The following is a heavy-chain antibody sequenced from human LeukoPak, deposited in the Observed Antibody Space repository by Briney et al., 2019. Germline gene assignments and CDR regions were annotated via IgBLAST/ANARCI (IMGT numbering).Heavy chain of an antibody. CDR3: ARVNINNWHSCDY. J-gene: IGHJ4*02. V-gene: IGHV4-4*02. CDR1: GGSISSNNW. CDR2: IYHSGSP. Sequence: SGTLSLTCAVSGGSISSNNWWGWVRQPPGKGLEWIGEIYHSGSPNYNPSLKSRVTISVDKSRNHFPLNLSSVTAADTAVYYCARVNINNWHSCDYWGQGTLVTVSS. D-gene: IGHD1-1*01.